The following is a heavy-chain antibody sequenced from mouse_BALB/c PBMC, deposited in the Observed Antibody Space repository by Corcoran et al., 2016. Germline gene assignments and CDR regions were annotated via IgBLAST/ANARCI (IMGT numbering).Heavy chain of an antibody. CDR1: GFNIKDTY. Sequence: EVQLQQSGAELVKPGASVKLSCTASGFNIKDTYMHWVKQRPAQGLEWIGRIDPANGNTKYDPKFQGKATITADTSSNTAYLQLSSLTSEDTAVYYCAYPYGNYVEAMDYWGQGTSVTVSS. V-gene: IGHV14-3*02. J-gene: IGHJ4*01. D-gene: IGHD2-10*02. CDR2: IDPANGNT. CDR3: AYPYGNYVEAMDY.